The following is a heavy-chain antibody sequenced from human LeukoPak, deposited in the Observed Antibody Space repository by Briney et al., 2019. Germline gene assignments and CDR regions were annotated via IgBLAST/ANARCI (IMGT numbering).Heavy chain of an antibody. CDR1: GFTVSSNY. J-gene: IGHJ4*02. CDR2: IREDGSET. CDR3: ARDYRGGWNDY. V-gene: IGHV3-7*01. Sequence: PGGSLRLSCAASGFTVSSNYMSWVRQAPGKGLECVAKIREDGSETHYVDSVKGRFTISRDNARNSLFLQMNNLRAEDTAVYYCARDYRGGWNDYWGQGTLVTVSS. D-gene: IGHD1-26*01.